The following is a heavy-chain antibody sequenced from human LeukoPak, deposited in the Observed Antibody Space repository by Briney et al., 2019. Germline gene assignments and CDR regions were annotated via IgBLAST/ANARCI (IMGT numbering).Heavy chain of an antibody. Sequence: GGSLRLSCAVSGFTVSSNYMCWVRQAPGKGLEWVSFIYSGGSTYYADSVKGRFTISRDNSKNTLYLQMNSLRPEDTAVYYCARALYRGYYFDYWGQGTLVTVS. CDR1: GFTVSSNY. CDR2: IYSGGST. D-gene: IGHD3-16*01. J-gene: IGHJ4*02. CDR3: ARALYRGYYFDY. V-gene: IGHV3-53*01.